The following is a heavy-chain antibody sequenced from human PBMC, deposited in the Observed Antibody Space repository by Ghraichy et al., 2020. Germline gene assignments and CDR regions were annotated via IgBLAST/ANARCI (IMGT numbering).Heavy chain of an antibody. V-gene: IGHV4-30-2*01. CDR1: GGSISSGGYS. CDR2: IYHSGST. D-gene: IGHD3-9*01. Sequence: SETLSLTCAVSGGSISSGGYSWSWIRQPPGKGLEWIGYIYHSGSTYYNPSLKSRVTISVDRSKNQFSLKLSSVTAADTAVYYCARGVGDILTGYDYWGQGTLVTVSS. CDR3: ARGVGDILTGYDY. J-gene: IGHJ4*02.